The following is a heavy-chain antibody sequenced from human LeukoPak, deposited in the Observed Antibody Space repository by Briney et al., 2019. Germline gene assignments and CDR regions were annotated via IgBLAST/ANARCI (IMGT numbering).Heavy chain of an antibody. Sequence: TGGSLRLSCAASGFTFDDYAMHWVRQAPGKGLEWVSGISWNSGSIGYADSVKGRFTISRDNAKNSLYLQMNSLRAEDTALYYCAKVADYYGSGRYDYWGQGTLVTVSS. V-gene: IGHV3-9*01. D-gene: IGHD3-10*01. CDR1: GFTFDDYA. CDR2: ISWNSGSI. J-gene: IGHJ4*02. CDR3: AKVADYYGSGRYDY.